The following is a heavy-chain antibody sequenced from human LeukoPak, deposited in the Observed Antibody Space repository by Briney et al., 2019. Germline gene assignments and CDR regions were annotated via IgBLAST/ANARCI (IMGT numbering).Heavy chain of an antibody. V-gene: IGHV4-59*01. Sequence: SETLSLTCTVSGGSISSYYWSWIRQPPGKGLEWIGYIYYSGSTNYNPSLKSRVTISVDTSKNQFSLKLSSVTAADTAVYYCARGGPRYGYGQAHSYYYYYYMDVWGKGTTVTVSS. CDR1: GGSISSYY. CDR2: IYYSGST. D-gene: IGHD5-18*01. CDR3: ARGGPRYGYGQAHSYYYYYYMDV. J-gene: IGHJ6*03.